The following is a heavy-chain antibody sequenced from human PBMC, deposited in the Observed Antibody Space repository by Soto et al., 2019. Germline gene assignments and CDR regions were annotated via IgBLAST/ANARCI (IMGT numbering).Heavy chain of an antibody. Sequence: GGSLRLSCAASGFTFSSYGMHWVRQAPGKGLEWVALIWFDGSDKYYTESVKGRFTISRDNSKSTLYLQMNSLRAEDTAVYYCARLYCSASSCYSVGAFDIRGQGAMVTVSS. CDR1: GFTFSSYG. V-gene: IGHV3-33*01. J-gene: IGHJ3*02. D-gene: IGHD2-15*01. CDR3: ARLYCSASSCYSVGAFDI. CDR2: IWFDGSDK.